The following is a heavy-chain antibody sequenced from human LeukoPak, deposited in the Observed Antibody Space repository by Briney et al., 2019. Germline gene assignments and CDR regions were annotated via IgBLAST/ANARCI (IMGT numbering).Heavy chain of an antibody. CDR2: INPNTGGT. D-gene: IGHD5-12*01. CDR3: ARGARYRNSWEGFDF. CDR1: AYTFTGYH. Sequence: ASVKVSCKTSAYTFTGYHMHWVRQAPGQGLEWMGWINPNTGGTNYAQNFQGRVTMTRDTSIGTVYMDLYRLRSDDTAVYYCARGARYRNSWEGFDFWGQGTLVTVSS. V-gene: IGHV1-2*02. J-gene: IGHJ4*02.